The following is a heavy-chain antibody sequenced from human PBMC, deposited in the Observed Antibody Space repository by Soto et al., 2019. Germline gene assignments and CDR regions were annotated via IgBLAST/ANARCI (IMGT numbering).Heavy chain of an antibody. V-gene: IGHV1-69*06. CDR1: GGTFSSSA. Sequence: QVQLVQSWAEVKKPGSSVKVSCKASGGTFSSSAISWVRQAPGQGLEWMGAIIPVFGTAHYAQKFQGRVTITADKPTATAYMELSRLRSEDTAVYYCARKRPEGGKDVWGQGTTVTASS. J-gene: IGHJ6*02. CDR2: IIPVFGTA. D-gene: IGHD6-25*01. CDR3: ARKRPEGGKDV.